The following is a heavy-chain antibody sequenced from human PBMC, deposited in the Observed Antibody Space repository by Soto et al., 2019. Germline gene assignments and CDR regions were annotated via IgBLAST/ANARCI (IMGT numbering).Heavy chain of an antibody. CDR3: AIETSGWRWFPDV. J-gene: IGHJ6*02. V-gene: IGHV2-5*01. CDR1: GFSLSTSGVG. CDR2: IYWNDDK. D-gene: IGHD2-15*01. Sequence: SGPTLVNPTQTLTLTCSFSGFSLSTSGVGVGWIRQPPGKAPEWLGIIYWNDDKRYSPSLKTKVTITKDTSRNKVVLIMTSVEDDDTGTYYCAIETSGWRWFPDVWGQGTTVT.